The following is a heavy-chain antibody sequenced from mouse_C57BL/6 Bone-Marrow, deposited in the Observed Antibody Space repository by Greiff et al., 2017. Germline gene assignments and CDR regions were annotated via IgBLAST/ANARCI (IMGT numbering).Heavy chain of an antibody. D-gene: IGHD2-4*01. CDR3: VRDYDYDWFAY. CDR1: GFSFNTYA. CDR2: IRSKSNNYAT. V-gene: IGHV10-1*01. J-gene: IGHJ3*01. Sequence: EVKLMESGGGLVQPKGSLKLSCAASGFSFNTYAMNWVRQAPGKGLEWVARIRSKSNNYATYYADSVKDRFTISRDDSESMLYLQMNNLKTEDTAMYYCVRDYDYDWFAYWGQGTLVTVS.